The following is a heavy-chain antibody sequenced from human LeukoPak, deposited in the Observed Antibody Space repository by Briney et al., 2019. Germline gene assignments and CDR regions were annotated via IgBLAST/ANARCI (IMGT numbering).Heavy chain of an antibody. V-gene: IGHV4-4*02. Sequence: SETLSLTCAVSGGSISSSNWWGWVRQPPGKGLEWIGEIYHSGSTNYNPSLKSRVTISVDKSKNQFSLKLSSVTAADTAVYYCARYDVGWYYFDYWGQGTLVTVSS. J-gene: IGHJ4*02. CDR1: GGSISSSNW. CDR3: ARYDVGWYYFDY. D-gene: IGHD6-19*01. CDR2: IYHSGST.